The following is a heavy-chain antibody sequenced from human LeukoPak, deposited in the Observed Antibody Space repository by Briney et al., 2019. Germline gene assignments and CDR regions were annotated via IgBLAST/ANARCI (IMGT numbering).Heavy chain of an antibody. J-gene: IGHJ4*02. CDR2: TRNKVNGYTT. Sequence: PGGSLRLSCAASGLTLSDHYMDWVRQAPGKGLEWVIRTRNKVNGYTTEDAASVKGKFTISRDDSKNYLYLQLSSLKTEDTAMYYCVRVRGSGWDQNYFDCWGQGTLVTVSS. CDR1: GLTLSDHY. D-gene: IGHD6-19*01. CDR3: VRVRGSGWDQNYFDC. V-gene: IGHV3-72*01.